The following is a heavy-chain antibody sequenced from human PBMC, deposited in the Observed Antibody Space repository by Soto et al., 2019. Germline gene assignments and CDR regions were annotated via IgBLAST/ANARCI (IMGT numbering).Heavy chain of an antibody. D-gene: IGHD3-10*01. J-gene: IGHJ4*02. CDR2: ISGSGGST. CDR3: AKHGAERPRGVEYFDY. Sequence: GGSLRLSCAASGFTFSSYAMSWVRQAPGKGLEWVSAISGSGGSTYYADSVKGRFTISRDNSKNTLYLQMNSLRAEDTAVYYCAKHGAERPRGVEYFDYWGQGTLVTVSS. CDR1: GFTFSSYA. V-gene: IGHV3-23*01.